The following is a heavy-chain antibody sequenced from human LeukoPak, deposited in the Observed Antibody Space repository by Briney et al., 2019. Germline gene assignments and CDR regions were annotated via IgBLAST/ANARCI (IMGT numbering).Heavy chain of an antibody. CDR2: MNPNSGNT. J-gene: IGHJ5*02. CDR1: GYTFTSYD. D-gene: IGHD6-19*01. V-gene: IGHV1-8*01. Sequence: GASVKVSCKASGYTFTSYDINWVRQATGQGLEWMGWMNPNSGNTGYAQKFQGRVTMTRNTSISTAYMELSSLRSEDTAVYYCARGILISGWYSRGSFDPWGQGTLVTVSS. CDR3: ARGILISGWYSRGSFDP.